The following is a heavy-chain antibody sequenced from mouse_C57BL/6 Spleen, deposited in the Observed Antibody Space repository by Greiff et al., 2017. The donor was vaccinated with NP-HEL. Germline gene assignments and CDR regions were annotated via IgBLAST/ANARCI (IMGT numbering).Heavy chain of an antibody. V-gene: IGHV1-52*01. CDR1: GYTFTSYW. CDR3: ARGEEDYAMDY. Sequence: VQLQQPGAELVRPGSSVKLSCKASGYTFTSYWMHWVKQRPIQGLEWIGNIDPSDSETHYNQKFKDKATLTVDTSSSTAYMQLSSLTSEDSAVYYCARGEEDYAMDYWGQGTSVTVSS. CDR2: IDPSDSET. J-gene: IGHJ4*01.